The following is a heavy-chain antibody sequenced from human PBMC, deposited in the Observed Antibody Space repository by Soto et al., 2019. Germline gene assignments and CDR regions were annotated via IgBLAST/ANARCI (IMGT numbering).Heavy chain of an antibody. CDR2: IIPVFGTA. V-gene: IGHV1-69*06. D-gene: IGHD2-15*01. CDR1: GGTFSSYD. CDR3: ARGWRYCSGGSCREWFDP. Sequence: QVQLVQSGAEVRKPGASVKVSCKAYGGTFSSYDISWVRQAPGQVIEWMRGIIPVFGTANYAQKLQSRVTLTADKSTSTAYMELSSLKSEDTAVYYGARGWRYCSGGSCREWFDPWGQGTLVTVS. J-gene: IGHJ5*02.